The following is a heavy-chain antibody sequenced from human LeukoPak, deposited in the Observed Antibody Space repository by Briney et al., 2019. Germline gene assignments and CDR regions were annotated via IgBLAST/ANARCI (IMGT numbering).Heavy chain of an antibody. J-gene: IGHJ4*02. CDR1: GVTFSDYY. Sequence: PGGSLRLSCAASGVTFSDYYMSWVRQAPGKGLEWVSGISGSGGYTYYADSVKGRFTISRDNSKNTLYLQMNSLRAEDTALYYCAKHRAYGGNSEVVDWGQGTLVTVSS. CDR2: ISGSGGYT. V-gene: IGHV3-23*01. D-gene: IGHD4-23*01. CDR3: AKHRAYGGNSEVVD.